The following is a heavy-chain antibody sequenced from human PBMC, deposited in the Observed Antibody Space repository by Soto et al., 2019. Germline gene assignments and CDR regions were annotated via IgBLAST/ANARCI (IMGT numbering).Heavy chain of an antibody. V-gene: IGHV1-69*01. CDR2: IISIFGTA. CDR1: GGTFSSYG. D-gene: IGHD5-12*01. CDR3: ARDGGGYGAADY. Sequence: QVQLVQSGAEVKKPGSSVKVSCKASGGTFSSYGISWVRQAPGQGLEWMGGIISIFGTANYAQKFQGRVTITADESTSTAYMELSSLRSEDTAVYYCARDGGGYGAADYWGQGTLDTVSS. J-gene: IGHJ4*02.